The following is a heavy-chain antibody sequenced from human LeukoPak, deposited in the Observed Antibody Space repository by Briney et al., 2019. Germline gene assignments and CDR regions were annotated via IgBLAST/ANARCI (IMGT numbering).Heavy chain of an antibody. CDR2: ISAYNGNT. D-gene: IGHD3-3*01. V-gene: IGHV1-18*01. Sequence: ASVKVSCMASGYTFTSYGISWVRQAPGQGLEWMGWISAYNGNTNYAQKLQGRVTMTTDTSTSTAYMELRSLRSDDTAVYYCARDRSVFGVVPTDYWGQGTLVTVSS. CDR3: ARDRSVFGVVPTDY. J-gene: IGHJ4*02. CDR1: GYTFTSYG.